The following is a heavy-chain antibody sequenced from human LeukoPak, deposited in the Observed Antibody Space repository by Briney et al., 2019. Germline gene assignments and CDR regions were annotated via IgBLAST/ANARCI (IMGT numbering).Heavy chain of an antibody. J-gene: IGHJ5*02. Sequence: ASVKVSCKASGYTFSGYYMHWVRQAPGQGLEWMGWINPNGGGTHYTQNFQGRVSMTRDTSITTAYLELSRLRSDDTAVYYCARGGGLRSAVANWFDPWGPGTLLTVSS. CDR1: GYTFSGYY. CDR3: ARGGGLRSAVANWFDP. V-gene: IGHV1-2*02. CDR2: INPNGGGT. D-gene: IGHD4-23*01.